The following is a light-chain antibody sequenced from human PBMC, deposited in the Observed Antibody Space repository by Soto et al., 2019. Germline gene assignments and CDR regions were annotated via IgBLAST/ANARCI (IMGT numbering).Light chain of an antibody. Sequence: IFMTQTPLSLSIIPGETSSLSCRASQSVSSSYLAWYQQKRGKAPRLXIYGASSRATGIPERFSGSGSGTDFTLTISRLEPEDSEVYYCQQYGYSPLTFGGGTKVDIK. CDR2: GAS. V-gene: IGKV3-20*01. J-gene: IGKJ4*01. CDR3: QQYGYSPLT. CDR1: QSVSSSY.